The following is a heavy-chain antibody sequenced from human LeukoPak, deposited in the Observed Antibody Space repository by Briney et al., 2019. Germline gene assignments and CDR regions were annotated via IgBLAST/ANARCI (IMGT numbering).Heavy chain of an antibody. CDR3: VRDGAHWDLDY. J-gene: IGHJ4*02. CDR1: GFSFRTSD. Sequence: QTGGSLRLSCAASGFSFRTSDMHWIRQAPGKGLEWVAFIQSDGGNEYYADSVKGRFTISRDNSKNTVHLQMNSLRAEDTATYYCVRDGAHWDLDYWGQGTLVTVSS. D-gene: IGHD7-27*01. CDR2: IQSDGGNE. V-gene: IGHV3-30*02.